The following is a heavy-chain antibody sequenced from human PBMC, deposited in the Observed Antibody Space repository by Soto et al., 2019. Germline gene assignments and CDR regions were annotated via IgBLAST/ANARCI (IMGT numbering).Heavy chain of an antibody. CDR3: ARDSTNGVCYFRCYYYGMDV. CDR2: ISAYNGNT. J-gene: IGHJ6*02. V-gene: IGHV1-18*04. D-gene: IGHD2-8*01. CDR1: GYTFTSYG. Sequence: GASVKVSCKASGYTFTSYGISWVRQAPGQGLEWMGWISAYNGNTNYAQKLQGRVTMTTDTSTSTAYMELRSLRSDDTAVYYCARDSTNGVCYFRCYYYGMDVWGQGTTVTVSS.